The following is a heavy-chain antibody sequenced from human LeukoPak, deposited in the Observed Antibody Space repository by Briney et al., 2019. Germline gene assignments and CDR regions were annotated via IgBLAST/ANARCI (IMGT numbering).Heavy chain of an antibody. J-gene: IGHJ4*02. CDR1: GFTFSSYA. CDR2: ISYDGSNK. CDR3: AREGSMVRGAVGY. V-gene: IGHV3-30-3*01. D-gene: IGHD3-10*01. Sequence: PGGSLRLSCAASGFTFSSYAMHWVRQAPGKGLEWVAVISYDGSNKYYADSVKGRFTISRDNSKNTLYLQMNSLRAEDTAVYYCAREGSMVRGAVGYWGQGTLVTVSS.